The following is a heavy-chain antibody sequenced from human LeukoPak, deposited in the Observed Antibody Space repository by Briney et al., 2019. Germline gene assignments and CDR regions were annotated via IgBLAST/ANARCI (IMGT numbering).Heavy chain of an antibody. Sequence: PSETLSLTCVVSGGSLSTHHWIWIRQSPRSGLVWIGYISDSGSTNYNPSLKSRVTISVDTSKNQFSLMLSSVTAADTAVYYCARGYDSSAYYPFNYWGQGTLVTVSS. J-gene: IGHJ4*02. D-gene: IGHD3-22*01. CDR2: ISDSGST. V-gene: IGHV4-59*11. CDR1: GGSLSTHH. CDR3: ARGYDSSAYYPFNY.